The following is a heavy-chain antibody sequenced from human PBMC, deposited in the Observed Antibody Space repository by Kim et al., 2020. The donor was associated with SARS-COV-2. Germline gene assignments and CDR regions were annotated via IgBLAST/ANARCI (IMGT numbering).Heavy chain of an antibody. CDR1: RNTLSELF. CDR3: ATAGIAAGFDY. Sequence: ASVKVSCKVSRNTLSELFIHWVRQAPGKGLEWMGGFDPEDGETIYAQKFQGRVTMTEDTSTDTAYMELSSLRSEDTAMYYCATAGIAAGFDYWGQGTLVTVSS. V-gene: IGHV1-24*01. D-gene: IGHD6-13*01. J-gene: IGHJ4*02. CDR2: FDPEDGET.